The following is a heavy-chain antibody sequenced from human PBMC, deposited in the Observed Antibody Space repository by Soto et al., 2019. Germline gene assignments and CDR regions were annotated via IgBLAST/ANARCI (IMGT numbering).Heavy chain of an antibody. D-gene: IGHD3-3*01. CDR1: GYTFTSYG. V-gene: IGHV1-18*01. CDR2: ISAYNGNT. Sequence: ASVKVSCKASGYTFTSYGISWVRQAPGQGLEWMGWISAYNGNTNYAQKLQGRVTMTTDTSTSTAYMELRSLRSDDTAVYYCARDRDYDFWSGYYTGIPSYYGMDVWGQGTKVTVYS. CDR3: ARDRDYDFWSGYYTGIPSYYGMDV. J-gene: IGHJ6*02.